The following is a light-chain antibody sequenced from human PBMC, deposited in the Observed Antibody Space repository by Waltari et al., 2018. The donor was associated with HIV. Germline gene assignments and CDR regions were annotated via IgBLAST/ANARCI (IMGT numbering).Light chain of an antibody. J-gene: IGKJ2*01. V-gene: IGKV3-15*01. Sequence: EIVMTQSPATLSVSPGERATLSCRASQSVSSNLAWYQQKPGQAPRLLIYGASTRATDIPARFSGSGSGTEFTLSISSLQSEDSAVYYCQQYNNWPGTFGQGTNLEIK. CDR1: QSVSSN. CDR3: QQYNNWPGT. CDR2: GAS.